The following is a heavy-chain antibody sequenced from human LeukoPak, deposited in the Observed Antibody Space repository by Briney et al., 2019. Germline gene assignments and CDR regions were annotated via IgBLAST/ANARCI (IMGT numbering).Heavy chain of an antibody. V-gene: IGHV1-2*06. CDR1: GYTFTGYY. CDR3: AREACSDGVCYFEY. D-gene: IGHD2-8*01. Sequence: GASVKVSCKASGYTFTGYYIHWVRQAPGQGLEWMGRINPNNGDTKYPRKFQGRVTMTTDTSATTVYMELGSLRFDDAAVYYCAREACSDGVCYFEYWGQGTLVTVSS. CDR2: INPNNGDT. J-gene: IGHJ4*02.